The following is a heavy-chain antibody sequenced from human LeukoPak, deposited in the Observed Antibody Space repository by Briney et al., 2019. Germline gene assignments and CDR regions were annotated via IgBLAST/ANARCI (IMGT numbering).Heavy chain of an antibody. CDR2: IRSKGNSYAT. CDR3: TAKSDTYGHFDY. J-gene: IGHJ4*02. CDR1: GFRFSDAT. D-gene: IGHD5-18*01. Sequence: GGSLKLSCAASGFRFSDATVHWVRQASGTGLEWVGRIRSKGNSYATSYAASVRDRFTISRDDSENTAYLQMNSLKTEDTAIYFCTAKSDTYGHFDYWGQGMLVTVSS. V-gene: IGHV3-73*01.